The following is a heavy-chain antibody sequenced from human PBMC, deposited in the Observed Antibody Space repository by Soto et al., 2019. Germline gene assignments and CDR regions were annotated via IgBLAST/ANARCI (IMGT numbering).Heavy chain of an antibody. CDR2: ISSSSSYI. CDR1: GFTFSSYS. V-gene: IGHV3-21*01. CDR3: ASLYSSGYSGAFDI. Sequence: VGSLRLSCAASGFTFSSYSMNWVRQAPGKGLEWVSSISSSSSYIYYADSVKGRFTISRDNAKNSLYLQMNSLRAEDTAVYYCASLYSSGYSGAFDIWGQGTMVTVSS. D-gene: IGHD6-19*01. J-gene: IGHJ3*02.